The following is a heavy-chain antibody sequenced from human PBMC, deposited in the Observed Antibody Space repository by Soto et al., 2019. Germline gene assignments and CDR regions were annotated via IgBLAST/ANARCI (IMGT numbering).Heavy chain of an antibody. D-gene: IGHD6-19*01. Sequence: EVQLVESGGGLVQPGGSLRLSCAASGFTFSSYWMRWVRQAPGKGLVWVSRINSNGSSTSYADSVKGRVTISRDNAKITLDLQMNSLRAEDTAVNYGATAVAGPTAIGYWLQGTLVTVST. CDR3: ATAVAGPTAIGY. CDR2: INSNGSST. J-gene: IGHJ4*02. CDR1: GFTFSSYW. V-gene: IGHV3-74*01.